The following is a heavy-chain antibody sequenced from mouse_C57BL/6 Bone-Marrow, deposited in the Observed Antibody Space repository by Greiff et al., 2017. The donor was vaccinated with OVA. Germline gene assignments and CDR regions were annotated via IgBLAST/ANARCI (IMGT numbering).Heavy chain of an antibody. CDR2: INPGSGGT. CDR1: GYAFTNYL. Sequence: QVQLQQSGAELVRPGTSVKVSCKASGYAFTNYLIEWVKQRPGQGLEWIGVINPGSGGTNYNEKFKGKATLTADKSSSTAYMQLSSLTSEDSAVYFGARGGYYGNYHWYFDVWGTGTTVTVSS. CDR3: ARGGYYGNYHWYFDV. V-gene: IGHV1-54*01. J-gene: IGHJ1*03. D-gene: IGHD2-1*01.